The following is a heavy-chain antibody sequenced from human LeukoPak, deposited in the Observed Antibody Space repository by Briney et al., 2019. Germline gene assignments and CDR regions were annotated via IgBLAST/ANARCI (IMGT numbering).Heavy chain of an antibody. CDR3: ARDPGQYYDILTGYYTPSYFDY. D-gene: IGHD3-9*01. Sequence: ASVKVSCKASGYTFTSYGINWVRQAPGQGLEWMGWISTYNADTDYAQKFQGRVTMTTETSTSTAYMEVRSLRSDDTAVYYCARDPGQYYDILTGYYTPSYFDYWGQGTLVTVSS. V-gene: IGHV1-18*01. CDR1: GYTFTSYG. J-gene: IGHJ4*02. CDR2: ISTYNADT.